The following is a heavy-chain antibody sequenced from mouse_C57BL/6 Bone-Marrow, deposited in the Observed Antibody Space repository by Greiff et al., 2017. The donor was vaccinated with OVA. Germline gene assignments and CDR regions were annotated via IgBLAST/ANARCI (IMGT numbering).Heavy chain of an antibody. V-gene: IGHV1-63*01. CDR3: AKLGRMGFAY. Sequence: VQLQPSGAELVRPGTSVTMSCKASGYTFTNYWLGWAKQTPGHGLEWIGDIYPAGGYTDYNQQFKGKATLTADKSASTAYMQFSSLTSEDSAIYYCAKLGRMGFAYWGQGTLVTVSA. CDR1: GYTFTNYW. J-gene: IGHJ3*01. D-gene: IGHD4-1*01. CDR2: IYPAGGYT.